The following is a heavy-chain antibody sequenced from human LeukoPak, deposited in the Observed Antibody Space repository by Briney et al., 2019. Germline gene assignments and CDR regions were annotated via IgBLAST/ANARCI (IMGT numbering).Heavy chain of an antibody. D-gene: IGHD2-15*01. CDR1: GGSISSGGYY. J-gene: IGHJ6*03. CDR3: ARVNSPTPVPYMDV. CDR2: IYYSGST. Sequence: SETLSLTCTVSGGSISSGGYYWSWIRQRPGKGLEWIGYIYYSGSTYYNPSLKSRVTISVDTSKNQFSLKLSSVTAADTAVYYCARVNSPTPVPYMDVWGKGTTVTVSS. V-gene: IGHV4-31*03.